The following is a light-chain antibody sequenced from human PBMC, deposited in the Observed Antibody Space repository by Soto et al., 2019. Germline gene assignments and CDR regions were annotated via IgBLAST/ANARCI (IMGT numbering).Light chain of an antibody. CDR2: GAS. CDR1: QSVSSSF. V-gene: IGKV3-20*01. Sequence: EIVLTQSPGTLSLSPGDRATLSCRASQSVSSSFLAWYQQKPGQAPRLLIYGASSRATGIPDRFSGSGSGTNFTLTTSRLEPEDYAVYYWQQYDSSPWTFGQGTKVEI. CDR3: QQYDSSPWT. J-gene: IGKJ1*01.